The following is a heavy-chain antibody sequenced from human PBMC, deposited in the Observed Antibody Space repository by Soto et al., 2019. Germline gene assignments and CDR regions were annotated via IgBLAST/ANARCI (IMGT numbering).Heavy chain of an antibody. D-gene: IGHD2-2*01. V-gene: IGHV3-33*01. CDR2: IWYDGSNK. CDR1: GFTFSSYG. J-gene: IGHJ6*02. Sequence: GGSLRLSCAASGFTFSSYGMRWVRQAPGKGLEWVAVIWYDGSNKYYADSVKGRFTISRDNSKNTLYLQMNSLRAEDTAVYYWARDGYCSSTSCSRVHGMDVWGQGTTVTASS. CDR3: ARDGYCSSTSCSRVHGMDV.